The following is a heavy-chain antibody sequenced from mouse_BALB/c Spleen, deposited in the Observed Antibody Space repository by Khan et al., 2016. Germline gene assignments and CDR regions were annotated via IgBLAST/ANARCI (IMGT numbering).Heavy chain of an antibody. V-gene: IGHV1S137*01. D-gene: IGHD2-4*01. CDR1: GYTFTDYT. Sequence: QVQLQQSGAELVRPGGSVKISCKGSGYTFTDYTMHWVKQSHAKSLEWIGVISTYYGDAIYNQNFKGKATMTVDKSSSTAYMELARLTSEDSAIYYVATRSTVITTTGDMDYWGQGTSVTVSS. CDR2: ISTYYGDA. CDR3: ATRSTVITTTGDMDY. J-gene: IGHJ4*01.